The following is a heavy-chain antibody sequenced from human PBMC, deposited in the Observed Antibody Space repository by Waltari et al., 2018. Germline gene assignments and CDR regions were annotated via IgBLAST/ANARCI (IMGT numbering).Heavy chain of an antibody. Sequence: QVQLQQWGAGQLQPSETLSLTCTVYGVPFSGYYWGWIRQPRGKGLVWIGAINHKGNIHGHPFLMSRPTMLIDTSTSQFALNLNSVTAADTVVHYCVRLEDCTGSGGNCYSVDSFAMDVWGQVTMVTVSS. J-gene: IGHJ6*02. CDR3: VRLEDCTGSGGNCYSVDSFAMDV. V-gene: IGHV4-34*02. CDR1: GVPFSGYY. D-gene: IGHD2-15*01. CDR2: INHKGNI.